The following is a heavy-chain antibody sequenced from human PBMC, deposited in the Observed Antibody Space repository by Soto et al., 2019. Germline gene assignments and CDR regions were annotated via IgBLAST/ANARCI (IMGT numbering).Heavy chain of an antibody. CDR2: IYYSGST. CDR3: ARAAESYYDFWSGYPFDY. CDR1: GGSISSYY. J-gene: IGHJ4*02. Sequence: SETLSLTCTVSGGSISSYYWSWIRQPPGKGLEWIGYIYYSGSTNYNPSLKSRVTISVDTSKNQFSLKLSSVTAADTAVYYCARAAESYYDFWSGYPFDYWGQGTLVTVSS. D-gene: IGHD3-3*01. V-gene: IGHV4-59*12.